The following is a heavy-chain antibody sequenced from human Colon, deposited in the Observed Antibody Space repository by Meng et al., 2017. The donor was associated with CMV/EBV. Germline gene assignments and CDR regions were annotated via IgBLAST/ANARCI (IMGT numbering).Heavy chain of an antibody. CDR3: ARYFGDSYSYYFDY. CDR1: GFAFGGYW. D-gene: IGHD5-18*01. V-gene: IGHV3-74*01. J-gene: IGHJ4*02. CDR2: INFDGSRT. Sequence: GESLKISCAASGFAFGGYWMHWVRQAPGKGLVWASRINFDGSRTNYADSVKGRFIISRDNAKNTLYLQMNSLRAEDTAVYYCARYFGDSYSYYFDYWGQGTLVTVSS.